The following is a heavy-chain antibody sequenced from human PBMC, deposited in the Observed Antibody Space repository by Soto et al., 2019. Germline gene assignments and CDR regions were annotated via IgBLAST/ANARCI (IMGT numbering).Heavy chain of an antibody. V-gene: IGHV4-59*01. Sequence: SETLSLSCTVSGDSISTFYWSWIRQPPGKGLEWIGYIYYTGSTNYNPSLKSRVTMSVDTSKKQFSLKLSSVTAADTAVYYCARQRGNYFDYWGQGTLVTVSS. CDR3: ARQRGNYFDY. J-gene: IGHJ4*02. CDR2: IYYTGST. CDR1: GDSISTFY. D-gene: IGHD3-10*01.